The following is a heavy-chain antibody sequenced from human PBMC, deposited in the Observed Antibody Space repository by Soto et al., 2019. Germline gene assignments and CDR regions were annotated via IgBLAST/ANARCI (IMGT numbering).Heavy chain of an antibody. V-gene: IGHV3-23*01. CDR2: ISGSGDST. Sequence: GGSLRLSCVGSGFTFSSYAMSWVRQAPGKGLEWVSAISGSGDSTYYADSVKGRFTISRDNSKNTLYLQMNRLRVEDTAVYYCARHPERIAQIGWFDPWGQGTLVTVSS. CDR1: GFTFSSYA. D-gene: IGHD6-13*01. CDR3: ARHPERIAQIGWFDP. J-gene: IGHJ5*02.